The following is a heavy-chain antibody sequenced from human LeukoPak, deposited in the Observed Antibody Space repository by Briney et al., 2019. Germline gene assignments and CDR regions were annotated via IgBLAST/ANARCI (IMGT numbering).Heavy chain of an antibody. D-gene: IGHD1-26*01. CDR1: GFTFSSYW. Sequence: QTGGSLRLSCAASGFTFSSYWMSWVRQAPGKGLEWVSAISGSGGSTYYADSVKGRFTISRDNSKNTLYLQMNSLRAEDTAVYYCAKHSGSYHGRYYFDYWGQGTLVTVSS. CDR3: AKHSGSYHGRYYFDY. J-gene: IGHJ4*02. CDR2: ISGSGGST. V-gene: IGHV3-23*01.